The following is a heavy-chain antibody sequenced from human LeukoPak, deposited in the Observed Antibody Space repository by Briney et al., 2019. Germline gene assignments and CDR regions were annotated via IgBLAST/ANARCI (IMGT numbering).Heavy chain of an antibody. V-gene: IGHV3-48*01. Sequence: GGSLRLSCAASGFTYSSYSMNWVRQAPGKGLEWVSYISSSSSNINYADSVKGRFTISRDNAKNSLYLQMNSLRAEDTAVYYCALSVGANYFDYWGQGTLVTVSS. CDR1: GFTYSSYS. CDR3: ALSVGANYFDY. CDR2: ISSSSSNI. D-gene: IGHD1-26*01. J-gene: IGHJ4*02.